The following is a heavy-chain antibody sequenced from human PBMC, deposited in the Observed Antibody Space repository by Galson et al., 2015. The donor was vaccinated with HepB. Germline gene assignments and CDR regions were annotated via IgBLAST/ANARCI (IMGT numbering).Heavy chain of an antibody. Sequence: QSGAEVKKPGASLKVSCKASGYTFSSYGISWVRQAPGQGLEWMGWISAYNGNTNYAQKVQDRVTMTTDTSTSTAYMELRSLRSDDTAVYYCARDLITLVRGDIITALFDYWGQGILVTVSS. CDR1: GYTFSSYG. D-gene: IGHD3-10*01. CDR2: ISAYNGNT. V-gene: IGHV1-18*04. J-gene: IGHJ4*02. CDR3: ARDLITLVRGDIITALFDY.